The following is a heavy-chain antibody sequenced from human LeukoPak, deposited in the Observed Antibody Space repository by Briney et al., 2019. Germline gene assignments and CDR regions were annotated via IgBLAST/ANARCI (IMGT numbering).Heavy chain of an antibody. V-gene: IGHV1-2*06. D-gene: IGHD6-13*01. J-gene: IGHJ6*02. CDR3: ARTGRQQLDRDYYYYYGMDV. CDR1: GYTFTGYY. Sequence: ASVKVSCTASGYTFTGYYMHWVRQAPGQGLEWMGRINPNSGGTNYAQKFQGRVTMTRDTSISTAYMELSRLRSDDTAVYYCARTGRQQLDRDYYYYYGMDVWGQGTTVTVSS. CDR2: INPNSGGT.